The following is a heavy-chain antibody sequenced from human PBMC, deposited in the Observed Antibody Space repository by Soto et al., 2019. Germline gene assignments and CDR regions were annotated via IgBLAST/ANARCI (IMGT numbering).Heavy chain of an antibody. Sequence: PGGSLRLSCAASGFTFSTYSMNWVRQAPGKGLEWVSSISGSGNYTHYADFLRGRFTISRDNAKTSLYLQMNSLRAEDTAVYYCARDGAAPGTFDYWGQGTLVTVSS. J-gene: IGHJ4*02. CDR1: GFTFSTYS. CDR3: ARDGAAPGTFDY. D-gene: IGHD6-25*01. V-gene: IGHV3-21*01. CDR2: ISGSGNYT.